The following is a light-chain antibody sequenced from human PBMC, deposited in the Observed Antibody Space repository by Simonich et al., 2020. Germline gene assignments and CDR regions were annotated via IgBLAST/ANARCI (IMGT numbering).Light chain of an antibody. Sequence: DIQMTQSPSTLSASVGNRVTIHCRASQSISIWLAWYQQKPGKAPNLLIYKASSLESGVPSRFSGSGSGTEFTLTISSLQPDDFATYYCQQYNSYSGTFGQGTKVEIK. CDR2: KAS. CDR3: QQYNSYSGT. CDR1: QSISIW. V-gene: IGKV1-5*03. J-gene: IGKJ1*01.